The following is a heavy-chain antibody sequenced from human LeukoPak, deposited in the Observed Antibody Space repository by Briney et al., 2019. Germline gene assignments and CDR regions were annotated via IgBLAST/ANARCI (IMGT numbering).Heavy chain of an antibody. Sequence: ASVKVSCKASGGTFSSYAISWVRQAPGQGLEWMGGIIPIFGTANYAQKFQGRVTITADESTSTAYMELSSLRSEDTAVYYCARDWGIAAAGTEDDDYWGQGTLVTVSS. CDR1: GGTFSSYA. CDR2: IIPIFGTA. D-gene: IGHD6-13*01. CDR3: ARDWGIAAAGTEDDDY. V-gene: IGHV1-69*01. J-gene: IGHJ4*02.